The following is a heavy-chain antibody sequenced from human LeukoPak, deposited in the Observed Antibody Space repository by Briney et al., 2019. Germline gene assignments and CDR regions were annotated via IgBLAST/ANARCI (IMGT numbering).Heavy chain of an antibody. D-gene: IGHD4-17*01. J-gene: IGHJ4*02. Sequence: SSETLSLTCTVSGGSISSYYWSWIRQPPGKGLEWIGYIYYSGSTNYNPSLKSRVTISVDTSKNQFSLKLSSVTAADTAVYYCARQGHYYYGMDYWGQGTLVTVSS. CDR3: ARQGHYYYGMDY. CDR1: GGSISSYY. V-gene: IGHV4-59*08. CDR2: IYYSGST.